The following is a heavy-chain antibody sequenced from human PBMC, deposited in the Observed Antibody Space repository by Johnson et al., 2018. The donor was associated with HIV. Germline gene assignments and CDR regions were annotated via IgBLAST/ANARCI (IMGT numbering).Heavy chain of an antibody. D-gene: IGHD2-2*03. CDR1: GFTFSSYA. V-gene: IGHV3-30-3*01. Sequence: QVQLVESGGGVVQPGGSLRLSCAASGFTFSSYAMHWVRQAPGKGLEWVAVISYDGGTTYYSDSVKGRFTISRDNSKNTLYLQLNSLRAEDTALYYCAREPLDGVYAFDIWGQGTMVTVSS. J-gene: IGHJ3*02. CDR3: AREPLDGVYAFDI. CDR2: ISYDGGTT.